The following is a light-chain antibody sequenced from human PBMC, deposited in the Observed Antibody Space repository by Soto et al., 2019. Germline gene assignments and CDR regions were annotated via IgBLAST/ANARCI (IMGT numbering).Light chain of an antibody. CDR2: RTS. Sequence: LKQSPGTLSLYTGESATLLCRAIQFASSRSLAWYQQKPGQAPRLLIYRTSNRATGIPDRFSGSGSGTDFTLTISSLEPEDFAVYYCQQRSNWPSITFGQGTRLEIK. V-gene: IGKV3D-20*02. CDR1: QFASSRS. J-gene: IGKJ5*01. CDR3: QQRSNWPSIT.